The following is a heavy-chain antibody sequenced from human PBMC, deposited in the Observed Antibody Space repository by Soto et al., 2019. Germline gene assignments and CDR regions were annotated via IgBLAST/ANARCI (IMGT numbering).Heavy chain of an antibody. Sequence: ASVKVSCKASGYTFTSYYMHWVRQAPGQGLEWMGIINPSGGSTSYAQKFQGRVTMTRDTSTSTVYMELSSLRSEDTAVYFCARCHRGLRCHLGPWGQGTLVTVSS. D-gene: IGHD2-8*01. CDR3: ARCHRGLRCHLGP. J-gene: IGHJ5*02. CDR1: GYTFTSYY. V-gene: IGHV1-46*01. CDR2: INPSGGST.